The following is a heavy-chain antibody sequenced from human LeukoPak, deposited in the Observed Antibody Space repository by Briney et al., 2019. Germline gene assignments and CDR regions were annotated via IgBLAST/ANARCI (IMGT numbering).Heavy chain of an antibody. D-gene: IGHD5-18*01. CDR3: AKGSIGYSYGYSDY. J-gene: IGHJ4*02. V-gene: IGHV3-23*01. Sequence: GGSLRLSCAASGFTFSSYAMSWVRQAPGKGLEWVSAISGSGGSTYYADSVKGRFTISRDNSKNTLYLQMNSLRGEDTAVYYCAKGSIGYSYGYSDYWGQGTLVTVSS. CDR2: ISGSGGST. CDR1: GFTFSSYA.